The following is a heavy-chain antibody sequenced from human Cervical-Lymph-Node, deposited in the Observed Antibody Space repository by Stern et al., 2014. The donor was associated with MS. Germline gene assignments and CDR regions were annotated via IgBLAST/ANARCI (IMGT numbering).Heavy chain of an antibody. CDR2: ISAYNGNT. D-gene: IGHD5-12*01. CDR3: ARDLLATISGGFDP. J-gene: IGHJ5*02. V-gene: IGHV1-18*01. Sequence: QVQLVQSGAEVKKPGASVKVSCKASGYTFTSYGISWVRQAPGQGLEWMGWISAYNGNTNSAPNPHGRVTMTTDTSTSTAYMELRSLGSDDTAVYYCARDLLATISGGFDPWGQGTLVTVSS. CDR1: GYTFTSYG.